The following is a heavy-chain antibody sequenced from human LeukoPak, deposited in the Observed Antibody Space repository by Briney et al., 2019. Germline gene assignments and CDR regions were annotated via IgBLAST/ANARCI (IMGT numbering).Heavy chain of an antibody. CDR2: IKQDGSEK. Sequence: GGSLRLSCAASGFTFSSYWMSWVRQAPGKGLEWVANIKQDGSEKYYVDSVKGRFTISRDNAKNSLYLQMNSPRAEDTAVYYCARDIPGLAAGNYGMDVWGQGTTVTVSS. CDR1: GFTFSSYW. D-gene: IGHD3-16*01. J-gene: IGHJ6*02. V-gene: IGHV3-7*01. CDR3: ARDIPGLAAGNYGMDV.